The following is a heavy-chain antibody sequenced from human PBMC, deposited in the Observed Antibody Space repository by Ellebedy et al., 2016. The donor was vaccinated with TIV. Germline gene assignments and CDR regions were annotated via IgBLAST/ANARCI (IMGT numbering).Heavy chain of an antibody. CDR1: GFTFNSYA. CDR3: VKEDWLEGNKIGSYFFDY. J-gene: IGHJ4*02. Sequence: PGGSLRLSCAASGFTFNSYAMHWVRQAPGKGLEWVAVISYDGNSKYYRDSVKGRFTISRDNSKNTMDLQMNSLRAEDTAVYHCVKEDWLEGNKIGSYFFDYWGQGTLVTVSS. D-gene: IGHD5-12*01. V-gene: IGHV3-30-3*01. CDR2: ISYDGNSK.